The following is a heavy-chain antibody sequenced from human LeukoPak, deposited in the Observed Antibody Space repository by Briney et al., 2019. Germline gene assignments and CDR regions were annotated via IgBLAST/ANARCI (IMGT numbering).Heavy chain of an antibody. CDR3: TRQPTGNWFDP. J-gene: IGHJ5*02. CDR1: GVSITTNY. Sequence: SETLSLTCSVSGVSITTNYWSWIRQPPGKGLEWIGYVYASGSNHYNPSLKSRVTLSVDTSKNQLSLKLSSVTAADTAVYYCTRQPTGNWFDPWGQGTLVTVSS. CDR2: VYASGSN. V-gene: IGHV4-4*09. D-gene: IGHD1-14*01.